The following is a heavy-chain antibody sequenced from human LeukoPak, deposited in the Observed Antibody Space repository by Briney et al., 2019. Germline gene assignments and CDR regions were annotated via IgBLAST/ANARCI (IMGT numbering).Heavy chain of an antibody. V-gene: IGHV3-30*02. Sequence: GGSLRLSCAASGFTLTTYGVHWVRQAPGQGLEWVAFIASDGNNKQYADSVKGRVTISRDNSKNTLYLQMNSLGTEDTAVYYCAKAGSGGSWTFDVWGQGTMVIVSS. D-gene: IGHD3-10*01. CDR3: AKAGSGGSWTFDV. CDR2: IASDGNNK. CDR1: GFTLTTYG. J-gene: IGHJ3*01.